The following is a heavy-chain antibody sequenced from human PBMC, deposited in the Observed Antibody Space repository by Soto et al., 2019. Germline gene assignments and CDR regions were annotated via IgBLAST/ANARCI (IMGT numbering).Heavy chain of an antibody. CDR3: ARQRTSVVTQAYFDV. CDR2: IYYSGRT. Sequence: PSETLSLTCAVSGGSISSSYYWGWIRQPPGKGLEWIGSIYYSGRTYNNPSLRSRVSMSIDTSKDQFSLKLKSVTAADTALYFCARQRTSVVTQAYFDVWGPGSLVTVSS. CDR1: GGSISSSYY. D-gene: IGHD2-21*02. V-gene: IGHV4-39*01. J-gene: IGHJ4*02.